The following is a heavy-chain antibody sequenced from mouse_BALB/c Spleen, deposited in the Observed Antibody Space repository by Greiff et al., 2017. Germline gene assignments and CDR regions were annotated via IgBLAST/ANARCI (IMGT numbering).Heavy chain of an antibody. CDR3: ARLGGRAMDY. J-gene: IGHJ4*01. CDR2: ISYSGST. D-gene: IGHD1-1*02. CDR1: GYSITSDYA. V-gene: IGHV3-2*02. Sequence: VQLQESGPGLVKPSQSLSLTCTVTGYSITSDYAWNWIRQFPGNKLEWMGYISYSGSTSYNPSLKSRISITRDTSKNQFFLQLNSVTTEDTATYYCARLGGRAMDYWGQGTSVTVSS.